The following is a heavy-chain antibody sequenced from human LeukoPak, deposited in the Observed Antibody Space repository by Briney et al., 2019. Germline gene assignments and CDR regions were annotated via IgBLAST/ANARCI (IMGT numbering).Heavy chain of an antibody. CDR1: RGTFSSYT. CDR3: ARQIVGATTPLDY. V-gene: IGHV1-69*02. CDR2: IIPILAIA. J-gene: IGHJ4*02. D-gene: IGHD1-26*01. Sequence: ASVKVSCKPSRGTFSSYTISCVRQAPGQPLKCMGRIIPILAIANYAQKFQGGVTITADKSTSTAYMELSSLRSEDTAVYYCARQIVGATTPLDYWGQGTLVTVSS.